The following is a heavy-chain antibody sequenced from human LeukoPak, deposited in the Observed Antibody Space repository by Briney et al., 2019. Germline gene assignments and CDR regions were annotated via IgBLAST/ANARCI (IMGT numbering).Heavy chain of an antibody. CDR2: ISSSSSYI. D-gene: IGHD3-3*01. V-gene: IGHV3-21*01. Sequence: GGSLRLSCAASGFTFSSYSMNWVRQAPGKGLEWVSSISSSSSYIYYADSVKGRFTISRDNAKNSLYLQMNSLRAEDTAVYYCARDRGDQYYDVWSGYYFDYWGQGTLVTVSS. J-gene: IGHJ4*02. CDR1: GFTFSSYS. CDR3: ARDRGDQYYDVWSGYYFDY.